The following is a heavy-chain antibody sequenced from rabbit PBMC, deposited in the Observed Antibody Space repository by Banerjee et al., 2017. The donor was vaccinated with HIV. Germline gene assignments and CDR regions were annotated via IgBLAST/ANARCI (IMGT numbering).Heavy chain of an antibody. D-gene: IGHD2-1*01. J-gene: IGHJ4*01. CDR3: TREGAGDNWYEGDSFL. CDR2: IDPGSRI. Sequence: QSLEESGGDLVKPGASLTLTCKASGFTPSSYVMCWVRQAPGKGLEWIACIDPGSRIYYASWVNGRFTISKTSSTTVTLQMTSLTVADTATYFCTREGAGDNWYEGDSFLWGPGTLVTVS. V-gene: IGHV1S40*01. CDR1: GFTPSSYV.